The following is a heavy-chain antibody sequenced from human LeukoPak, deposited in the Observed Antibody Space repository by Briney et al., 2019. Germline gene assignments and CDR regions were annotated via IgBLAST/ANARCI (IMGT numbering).Heavy chain of an antibody. D-gene: IGHD6-19*01. CDR1: GFTFSSYG. J-gene: IGHJ3*02. CDR2: ISGSGGST. CDR3: ARSNGWHGGLDAFDI. Sequence: GGSLRLSCAASGFTFSSYGMSWVRQAPGKGLEWVSAISGSGGSTYYADSVKGRFTISRDNSKNTLYLQMNSLRAEDTAVYYCARSNGWHGGLDAFDIWGQGTMVTVSS. V-gene: IGHV3-23*01.